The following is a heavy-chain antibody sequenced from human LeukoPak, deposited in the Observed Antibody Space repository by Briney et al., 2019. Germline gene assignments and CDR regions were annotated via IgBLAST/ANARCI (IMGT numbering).Heavy chain of an antibody. Sequence: GGSLRLSCAPSGFTFSSYAMSWVRQSPGKGLEWVSAISGSGGSTYYADSVKGRFTISRDNSKNTLYLQMNSLRAEDTAVYYCAKDGGYSYGFDYWGQGTLVTVSS. CDR3: AKDGGYSYGFDY. CDR1: GFTFSSYA. V-gene: IGHV3-23*01. CDR2: ISGSGGST. J-gene: IGHJ4*02. D-gene: IGHD5-18*01.